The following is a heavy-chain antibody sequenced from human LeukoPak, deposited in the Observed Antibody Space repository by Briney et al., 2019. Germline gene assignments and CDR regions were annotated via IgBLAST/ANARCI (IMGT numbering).Heavy chain of an antibody. CDR1: GYNFPDSW. V-gene: IGHV5-51*01. J-gene: IGHJ4*02. CDR3: ARRGFSGHGYFDY. CDR2: IFPYDSDT. Sequence: GESLKISCKVSGYNFPDSWIGWVRQMPGKGLEWMGIIFPYDSDTKYSPSFQGQVIISADKSTNTAYLQWSSLKASDTAFYYCARRGFSGHGYFDYWGQGTLVTVSS. D-gene: IGHD5-12*01.